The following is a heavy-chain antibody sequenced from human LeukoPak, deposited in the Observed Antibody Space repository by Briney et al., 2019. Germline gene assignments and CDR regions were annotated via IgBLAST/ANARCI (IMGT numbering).Heavy chain of an antibody. V-gene: IGHV1-2*06. D-gene: IGHD3-22*01. CDR3: ARAYYYDSSAYYYDP. Sequence: APVKVSCKASGYSFNAYYIHWVRQAPGQGLEWMGRINPNSGDTNFAQRFQGRVTMTRDTSISTAYMELSRLMSDDTDTAVYYCARAYYYDSSAYYYDPWGQGSLVTVSS. CDR1: GYSFNAYY. J-gene: IGHJ5*02. CDR2: INPNSGDT.